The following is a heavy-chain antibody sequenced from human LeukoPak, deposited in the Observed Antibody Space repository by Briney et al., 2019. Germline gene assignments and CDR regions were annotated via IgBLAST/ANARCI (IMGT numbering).Heavy chain of an antibody. CDR2: ISFSSTTI. CDR1: EFSFDTYS. Sequence: GGSLRLSCAASEFSFDTYSMNWFRQAPGKGLEWVAYISFSSTTIFYADFVKGRFTISRDNAQNSLYLQMSSLRAEDTAVYYCARVPHDYSDYVAYWGQGTLVTVSS. J-gene: IGHJ4*02. CDR3: ARVPHDYSDYVAY. V-gene: IGHV3-48*04. D-gene: IGHD4-11*01.